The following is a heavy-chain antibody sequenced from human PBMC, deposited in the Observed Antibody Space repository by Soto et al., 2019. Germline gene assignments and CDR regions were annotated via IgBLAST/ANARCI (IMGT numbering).Heavy chain of an antibody. J-gene: IGHJ4*02. CDR2: IIPIFGTA. CDR3: ARIHGYNTGFDY. V-gene: IGHV1-69*06. CDR1: RVRFHVCA. D-gene: IGHD5-12*01. Sequence: SRKDSRVRFHVCALSWVRQAPGQGLEWMGGIIPIFGTANYAQKFQGRVTITADKSTSTAYMELSSLRSEDTALYYCARIHGYNTGFDYWVQGTPVTVS.